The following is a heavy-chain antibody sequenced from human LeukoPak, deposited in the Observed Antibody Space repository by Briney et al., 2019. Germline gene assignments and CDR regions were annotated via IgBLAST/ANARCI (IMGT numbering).Heavy chain of an antibody. CDR2: ISYDGSNK. Sequence: GGSLRLSCAASGFTFSSYAMHWVRQAPGKGLEWVAVISYDGSNKYYADSVKGRFTISRDNSKNTLYLQMNSLRAEDTAVYYCPRLAQFYGMDVWGKGTTVTVSS. CDR1: GFTFSSYA. D-gene: IGHD5-24*01. V-gene: IGHV3-30*04. CDR3: PRLAQFYGMDV. J-gene: IGHJ6*04.